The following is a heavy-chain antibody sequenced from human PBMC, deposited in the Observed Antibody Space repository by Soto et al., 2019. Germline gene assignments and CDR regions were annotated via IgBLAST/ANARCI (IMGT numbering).Heavy chain of an antibody. Sequence: SETLSLTCAVYGGSFSGYYWSWIRQPPGKGLEWIGEINHSGSTNYNPSLKSRVTISVDTSKNQFSLKLSSVTAADTAVYYCASLSGLIAAAYFDYWGQGTLVTVSS. CDR2: INHSGST. J-gene: IGHJ4*02. V-gene: IGHV4-34*01. CDR3: ASLSGLIAAAYFDY. CDR1: GGSFSGYY. D-gene: IGHD6-13*01.